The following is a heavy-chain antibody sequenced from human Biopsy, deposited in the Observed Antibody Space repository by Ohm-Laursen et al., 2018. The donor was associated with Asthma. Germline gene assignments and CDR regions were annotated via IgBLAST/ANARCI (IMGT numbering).Heavy chain of an antibody. Sequence: SLRLSCAASGFTFSTSWMTWVRQAPGKGLEWVANIKEDGSEKNYVDSVKGRFTISRDNGKNSLYPQMNSLRAEDTALYHCGRDMGGFGSGWFPVEFWGQGTLVTVSS. D-gene: IGHD6-19*01. CDR2: IKEDGSEK. J-gene: IGHJ4*02. CDR1: GFTFSTSW. CDR3: GRDMGGFGSGWFPVEF. V-gene: IGHV3-7*05.